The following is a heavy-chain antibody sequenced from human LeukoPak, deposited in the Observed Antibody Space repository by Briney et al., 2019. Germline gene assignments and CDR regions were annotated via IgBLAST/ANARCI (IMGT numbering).Heavy chain of an antibody. CDR3: VRDRGSYRPIDY. V-gene: IGHV3-21*04. CDR2: ISYTGAYI. Sequence: GGSLRLSCAASAFSLNTYNMNWVRQAPGKGLEWVSSISYTGAYIYYADSVRGRFTISRDNPQNSVFLQMNSLRAEDTAVYYCVRDRGSYRPIDYWGQGTLVTVSS. CDR1: AFSLNTYN. D-gene: IGHD1-26*01. J-gene: IGHJ4*02.